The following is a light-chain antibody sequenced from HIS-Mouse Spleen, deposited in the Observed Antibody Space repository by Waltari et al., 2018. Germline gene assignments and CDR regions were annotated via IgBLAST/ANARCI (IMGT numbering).Light chain of an antibody. CDR2: DVS. CDR1: RSDVGGYTY. J-gene: IGLJ1*01. V-gene: IGLV2-14*03. Sequence: QSALTQPASVSGSPGQSITISCTGTRSDVGGYTYVSWYQQHPGKAPKRMIYDVSNRPSGVSNRFSGSKSGNTASLTISGLQAEDEADYYCSSYTSSSTYVFGTGTKVTVL. CDR3: SSYTSSSTYV.